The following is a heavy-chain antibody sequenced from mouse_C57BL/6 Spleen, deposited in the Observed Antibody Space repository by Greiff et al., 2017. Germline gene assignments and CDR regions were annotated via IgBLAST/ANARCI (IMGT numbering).Heavy chain of an antibody. CDR2: IDPSDSYT. CDR3: ARSYYGSRAGKGY. Sequence: QVQLQQPGAELVKPGASVKLSCKASGYTFTSYWMQWVKQRPGQGLEWIGEIDPSDSYTNYNQKFKGKATLTVDTSSSTAYMQLSSLTAEDSAVYYCARSYYGSRAGKGYWGQGTSVTVSS. CDR1: GYTFTSYW. V-gene: IGHV1-50*01. J-gene: IGHJ4*01. D-gene: IGHD1-1*01.